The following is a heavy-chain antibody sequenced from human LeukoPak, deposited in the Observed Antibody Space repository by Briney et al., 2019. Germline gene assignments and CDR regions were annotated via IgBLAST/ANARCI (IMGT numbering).Heavy chain of an antibody. Sequence: GGSLRLSCAASGFTFSTYAMHWVRQAPGRGLEWVAVIWYDGSNKYYADSVKGRFTISRDNSKNTLFLQMNSLRAEDTAVYYCARDPYYYDSSDYSYFEYWGQGILVTVSS. CDR3: ARDPYYYDSSDYSYFEY. CDR1: GFTFSTYA. J-gene: IGHJ4*02. D-gene: IGHD3-22*01. CDR2: IWYDGSNK. V-gene: IGHV3-33*08.